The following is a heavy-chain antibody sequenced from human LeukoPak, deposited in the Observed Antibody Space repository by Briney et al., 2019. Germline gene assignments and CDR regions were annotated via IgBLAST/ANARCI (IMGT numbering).Heavy chain of an antibody. CDR3: AREPPSYYDSSGYYPSLYFQH. V-gene: IGHV1-2*02. J-gene: IGHJ1*01. D-gene: IGHD3-22*01. CDR2: INPNGGGT. Sequence: ASVKVSCKASGYTFTGYYMHWVRQAPGQGLEWMGWINPNGGGTNYAPKFQGRVTMTRDTSISTAYMELSRLRSDDTAVYYCAREPPSYYDSSGYYPSLYFQHWGQGTLVTVSS. CDR1: GYTFTGYY.